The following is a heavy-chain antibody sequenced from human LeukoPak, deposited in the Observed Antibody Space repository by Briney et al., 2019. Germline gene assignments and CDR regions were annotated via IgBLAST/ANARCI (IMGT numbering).Heavy chain of an antibody. Sequence: PSETLSLTCTVSGGSISSSSYYWGWIRQPPGKGLEWIGSIYYSGSTYYNPSLKSRVTISVDTSKNQFSLKLSSVTAADTAVYYCARLKNSGYDYNWYFDLWGRGTLVTVSS. CDR2: IYYSGST. D-gene: IGHD5-12*01. V-gene: IGHV4-39*01. CDR3: ARLKNSGYDYNWYFDL. J-gene: IGHJ2*01. CDR1: GGSISSSSYY.